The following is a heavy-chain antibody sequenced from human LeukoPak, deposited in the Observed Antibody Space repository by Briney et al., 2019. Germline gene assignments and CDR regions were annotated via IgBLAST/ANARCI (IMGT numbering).Heavy chain of an antibody. CDR1: GGTFSSYA. CDR3: ARAPIRYCSSTSCYYYYYMDV. CDR2: IIPIFGTA. V-gene: IGHV1-69*01. Sequence: SVKVSCKASGGTFSSYAISWVRQAPGQGLEWMGGIIPIFGTANYAQKFQGRVTITADESTSTAYMELSSLRSEDTAVYYCARAPIRYCSSTSCYYYYYMDVWGKGTTVTISS. J-gene: IGHJ6*03. D-gene: IGHD2-2*01.